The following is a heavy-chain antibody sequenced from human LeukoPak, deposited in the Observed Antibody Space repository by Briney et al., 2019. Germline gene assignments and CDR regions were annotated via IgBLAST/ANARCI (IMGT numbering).Heavy chain of an antibody. CDR2: IYNGVNT. CDR3: ARSRAFNSGAFDP. J-gene: IGHJ5*02. Sequence: SETLSLTCTVSGGSISSSSYYWGWIRQPPGKGVEWIAHIYNGVNTNYNPSLKSRVTISVDTSKNQFSLRLNSVTAADTAVYYCARSRAFNSGAFDPWGQGSLVTVSS. V-gene: IGHV4-61*05. D-gene: IGHD1-26*01. CDR1: GGSISSSSYY.